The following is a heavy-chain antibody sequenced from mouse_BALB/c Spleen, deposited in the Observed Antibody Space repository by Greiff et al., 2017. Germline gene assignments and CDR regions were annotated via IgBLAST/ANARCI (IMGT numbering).Heavy chain of an antibody. Sequence: EVKLQESGGGLVKPGGSLKLSCAASGFTFSSYAMSWVRQTPEKRLEWVATISSGGSYTYYPDSVKGRFTISRDNAKNTLYLQMSSLKSEDTAMYYCARHVITAWFAYWGQGTLVTVSA. CDR1: GFTFSSYA. CDR2: ISSGGSYT. CDR3: ARHVITAWFAY. D-gene: IGHD2-4*01. J-gene: IGHJ3*01. V-gene: IGHV5-9-3*01.